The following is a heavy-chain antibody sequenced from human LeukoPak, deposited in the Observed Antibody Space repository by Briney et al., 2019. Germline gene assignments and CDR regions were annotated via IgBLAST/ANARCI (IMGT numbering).Heavy chain of an antibody. CDR3: ARELGVGVIGDAFDI. V-gene: IGHV3-30*02. Sequence: GGSLRLSCAASGFTFHNFGMHWVRQAPGQGLEWLTFIQYDGNNKNYADSVKGRFTISRDNSKNTLYLQMNGLRAEDTAVYYCARELGVGVIGDAFDIWGQGTVVTVSS. CDR1: GFTFHNFG. CDR2: IQYDGNNK. D-gene: IGHD3-22*01. J-gene: IGHJ3*02.